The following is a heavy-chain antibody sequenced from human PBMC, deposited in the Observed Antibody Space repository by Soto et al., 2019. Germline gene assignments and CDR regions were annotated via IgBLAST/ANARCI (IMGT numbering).Heavy chain of an antibody. J-gene: IGHJ5*02. V-gene: IGHV1-18*01. CDR2: ISAYNGNT. D-gene: IGHD6-19*01. CDR3: ASTAASSQSSGWIEWGGRSWFDP. CDR1: GYTFTSYG. Sequence: QVQLVQSGAEVKKPGASVKVSCKASGYTFTSYGISWVRQAPGQGLEWMGWISAYNGNTNYAQKLQGRVNMTTDTSTSTAYMELRSLRSDDTAVYYCASTAASSQSSGWIEWGGRSWFDPWGQGTLVTVSS.